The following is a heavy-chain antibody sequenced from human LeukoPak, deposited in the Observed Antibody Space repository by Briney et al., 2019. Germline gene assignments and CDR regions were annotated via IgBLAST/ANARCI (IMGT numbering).Heavy chain of an antibody. D-gene: IGHD6-13*01. V-gene: IGHV1-8*01. J-gene: IGHJ5*02. CDR1: GYTFTSYD. CDR3: AGTAAASSDDWFDP. Sequence: ASVTVSFQSSGYTFTSYDINWVRQATGQGLEWMGCMNPNSGNTSYAQKFQGRVTMTRNTSISTAYMELSSLRSEDTAAYYCAGTAAASSDDWFDPWGQGTLDTVSS. CDR2: MNPNSGNT.